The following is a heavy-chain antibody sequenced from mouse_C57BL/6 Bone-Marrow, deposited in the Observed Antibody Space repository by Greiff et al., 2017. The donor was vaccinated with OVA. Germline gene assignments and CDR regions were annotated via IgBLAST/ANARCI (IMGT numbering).Heavy chain of an antibody. V-gene: IGHV1-50*01. CDR3: ARELLLRYQGYFDV. J-gene: IGHJ1*03. D-gene: IGHD1-1*01. CDR2: IGPSDSYT. Sequence: QVQLQQPGAELVKPGASVKLSCKASGYTFTSYWMQWVKQRPGQGLEWIGEIGPSDSYTNYNQKLKGKATLTVDTSSSTAYMQLSSLTSEDSAVYYCARELLLRYQGYFDVWGTGTTVTVSS. CDR1: GYTFTSYW.